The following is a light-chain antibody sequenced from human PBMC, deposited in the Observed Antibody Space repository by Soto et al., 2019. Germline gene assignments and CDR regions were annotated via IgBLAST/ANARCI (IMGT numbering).Light chain of an antibody. Sequence: ENVLTQSPGTLSLSPGERATLSCRASQTVSSDYVAWYQQKPGQAPRLLIYDASTRATGIPDRFSGSGSGTDFTLTISRLEPEDVAMYYCQQYGGSPLVTFGGGTKVEIK. CDR3: QQYGGSPLVT. J-gene: IGKJ4*01. CDR1: QTVSSDY. V-gene: IGKV3-20*01. CDR2: DAS.